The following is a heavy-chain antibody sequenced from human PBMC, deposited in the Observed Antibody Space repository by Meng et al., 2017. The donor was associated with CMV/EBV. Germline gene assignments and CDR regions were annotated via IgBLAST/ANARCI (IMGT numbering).Heavy chain of an antibody. CDR3: TTDRLYRAQPYYYYGMDV. Sequence: GGSLRLSCAASGFTFSTAWMSWVRQAPGKGLEWVGRIKSKTDGGTTDYAAPVKGRFTISRDDSKNTLYLPMNSLKTEDTAVYYCTTDRLYRAQPYYYYGMDVWGQGTTVTVSS. J-gene: IGHJ6*02. CDR1: GFTFSTAW. V-gene: IGHV3-15*01. CDR2: IKSKTDGGTT. D-gene: IGHD1-26*01.